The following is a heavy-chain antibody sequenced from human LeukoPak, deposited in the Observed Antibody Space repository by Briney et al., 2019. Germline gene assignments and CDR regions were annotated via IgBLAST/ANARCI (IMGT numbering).Heavy chain of an antibody. D-gene: IGHD6-19*01. J-gene: IGHJ6*02. Sequence: PSETLSLTCAVYGGSFSGYYWSWIRQPPGKGLEWIGYIYYSGSTNYNPSLKSRVTISVDTSKNQFSLKLSSVTAADTAVYYCARDPGIAVAGTDRLLHYYGMDVWGQGTTVTVSS. V-gene: IGHV4-59*01. CDR3: ARDPGIAVAGTDRLLHYYGMDV. CDR2: IYYSGST. CDR1: GGSFSGYY.